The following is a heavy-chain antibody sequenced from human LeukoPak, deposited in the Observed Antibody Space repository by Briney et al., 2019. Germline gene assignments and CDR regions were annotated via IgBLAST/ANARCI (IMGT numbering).Heavy chain of an antibody. V-gene: IGHV3-64D*06. J-gene: IGHJ3*02. D-gene: IGHD3-10*01. CDR1: GFTFSSYA. CDR2: ISSNGGST. Sequence: GGSLRLSCSASGFTFSSYAMHGVRQAPGKGLEYVSAISSNGGSTYYADSVKGRFTISRDNSKNTLYLQMSSLRAEDTAVYYCVKVGLLWFGESSWAFDIWGQGTMVTVSS. CDR3: VKVGLLWFGESSWAFDI.